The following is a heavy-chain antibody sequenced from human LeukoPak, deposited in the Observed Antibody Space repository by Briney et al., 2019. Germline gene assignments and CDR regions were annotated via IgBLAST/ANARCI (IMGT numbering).Heavy chain of an antibody. CDR3: AGGYYYYDSSGYDAFDI. CDR2: INAGNGNT. J-gene: IGHJ3*02. V-gene: IGHV1-3*01. D-gene: IGHD3-22*01. Sequence: ASVKVSCKASGYTFTGYYMHWVRQAPGQRLEWMGWINAGNGNTKYSQKFQGRVTITRDTSASTAYMELSSLRSEDTAVYYCAGGYYYYDSSGYDAFDIWGQGTMVTVSS. CDR1: GYTFTGYY.